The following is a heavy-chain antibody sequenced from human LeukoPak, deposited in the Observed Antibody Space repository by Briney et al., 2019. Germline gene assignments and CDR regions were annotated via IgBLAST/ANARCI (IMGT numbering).Heavy chain of an antibody. V-gene: IGHV4-61*02. CDR3: ATEGVSTITGADN. CDR2: TQISGST. D-gene: IGHD5-24*01. Sequence: SQTLSLTCTVSGGSIISGCYFWSWIRQPAGKGLEWIGRTQISGSTNYNPSLKRRVTISIDTSKNQFSLKLSSVTAADTAVYYCATEGVSTITGADNWGQGTLVTVSS. J-gene: IGHJ4*02. CDR1: GGSIISGCYF.